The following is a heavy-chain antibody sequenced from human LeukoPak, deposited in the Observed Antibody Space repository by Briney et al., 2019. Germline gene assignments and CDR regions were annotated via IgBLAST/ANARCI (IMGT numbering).Heavy chain of an antibody. J-gene: IGHJ3*02. CDR3: ARRVVPAAIEEKDDAFDI. V-gene: IGHV5-51*01. CDR2: IYPGDSDT. Sequence: RGESLKISCKGSGYSFTSYWIGWVRPMPGKGLEWMGIIYPGDSDTIYSPSFQGQVTISADKSISTAYLQWSSLKASDTAMYYCARRVVPAAIEEKDDAFDIWGQGTMVTVSS. D-gene: IGHD2-2*01. CDR1: GYSFTSYW.